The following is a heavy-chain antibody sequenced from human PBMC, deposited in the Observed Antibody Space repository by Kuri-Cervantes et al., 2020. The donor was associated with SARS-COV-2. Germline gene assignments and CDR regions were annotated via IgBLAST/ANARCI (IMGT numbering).Heavy chain of an antibody. CDR3: ARSTPFGCLVVISQGGAFDI. V-gene: IGHV1-2*04. J-gene: IGHJ3*02. Sequence: ASVKVSCKASGYTFTGYYMHWVRQAPGQGLEWMGWINPNSGGTNYAQKFQGWVTMTRDTSISTVYMELSRLRSDDTAVYYCARSTPFGCLVVISQGGAFDIWGQGTMVTVSS. CDR2: INPNSGGT. CDR1: GYTFTGYY. D-gene: IGHD2-21*01.